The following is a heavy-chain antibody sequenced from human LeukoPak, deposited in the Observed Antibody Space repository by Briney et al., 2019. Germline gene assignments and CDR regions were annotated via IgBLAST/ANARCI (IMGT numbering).Heavy chain of an antibody. D-gene: IGHD3-3*01. CDR2: ISGSSSHT. CDR1: GFTFSIYA. V-gene: IGHV3-23*01. Sequence: PGGSLRLSCAASGFTFSIYAMSWVRQAPGKGLEWVSGISGSSSHTADADSVRGRFTISRDNTRNTLYLHMSGLRAEDTALYYCAKEADYSNAAPEWGFDSWGQGTLVTVSS. CDR3: AKEADYSNAAPEWGFDS. J-gene: IGHJ4*02.